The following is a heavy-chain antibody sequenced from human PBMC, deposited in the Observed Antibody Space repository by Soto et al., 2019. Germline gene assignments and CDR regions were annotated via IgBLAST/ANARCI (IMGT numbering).Heavy chain of an antibody. V-gene: IGHV3-21*01. D-gene: IGHD4-17*01. J-gene: IGHJ4*02. Sequence: EVQLVESGGGLVKPGGSLRLSCAASGFTFSSYSMNWVRQPPGKGLEWVSSISSSSSYIYYADSVKGRFTISRDNAKNSLYLQMNSLRAEDTAVYYCARETRDYGDYGYWGQGTLVTVSS. CDR3: ARETRDYGDYGY. CDR1: GFTFSSYS. CDR2: ISSSSSYI.